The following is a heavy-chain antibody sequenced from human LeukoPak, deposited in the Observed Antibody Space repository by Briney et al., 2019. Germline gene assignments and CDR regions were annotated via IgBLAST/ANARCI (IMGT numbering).Heavy chain of an antibody. CDR3: AKTLVTLSEDYFDY. D-gene: IGHD3-3*01. Sequence: PGGSLRLSCAASGFTFSGSAMHWVRQASGKGLEWVGRIRSKANSYATAYAASVKGRFTISRDDSKNTMYLQMNSLRAEDTAVYYCAKTLVTLSEDYFDYWGQGTLVTVSS. CDR2: IRSKANSYAT. CDR1: GFTFSGSA. V-gene: IGHV3-73*01. J-gene: IGHJ4*02.